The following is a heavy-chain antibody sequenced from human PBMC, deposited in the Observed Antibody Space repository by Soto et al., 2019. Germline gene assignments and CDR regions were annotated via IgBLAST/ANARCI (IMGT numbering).Heavy chain of an antibody. Sequence: GGSLRLSCAASGFTFSSYSMNWVRQAPGKGLEWVSYISSSSSTIYYADSVKGRFTISRDNAKNSLYLQMNSLRAEDTAVYYYARYIVVVTATYAFDIWGQGTMVTVSS. D-gene: IGHD2-21*02. CDR3: ARYIVVVTATYAFDI. V-gene: IGHV3-48*01. CDR1: GFTFSSYS. J-gene: IGHJ3*02. CDR2: ISSSSSTI.